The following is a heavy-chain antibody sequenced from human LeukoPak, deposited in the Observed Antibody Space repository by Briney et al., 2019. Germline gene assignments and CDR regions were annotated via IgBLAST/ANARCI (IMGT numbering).Heavy chain of an antibody. Sequence: PGGSLRLSCAASGFTFSSYWMSWVSHAPGNGLEWVANIKQDGSEKYYVDSVRGRFTTSRDNAKNSLYLQMNSLRAEDTAVYYCALEPNAGYSSGWNHPWFDPWGQGTLVTVSS. CDR2: IKQDGSEK. CDR1: GFTFSSYW. CDR3: ALEPNAGYSSGWNHPWFDP. J-gene: IGHJ5*02. D-gene: IGHD6-19*01. V-gene: IGHV3-7*01.